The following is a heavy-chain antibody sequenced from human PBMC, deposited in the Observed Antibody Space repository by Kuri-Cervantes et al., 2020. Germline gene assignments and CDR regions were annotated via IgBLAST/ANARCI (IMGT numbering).Heavy chain of an antibody. D-gene: IGHD2-2*01. CDR1: EFTFNTYV. Sequence: GGSLRLSCAASEFTFNTYVMHWVRQAPGKGLEWVAVISSDESSKIYADSVKGRFTISRDNSKNTLYLQMNSLRVEDTAVYYCAKVATPAGTRGRLSYYYGLDVWGQGTMVTVSS. CDR2: ISSDESSK. CDR3: AKVATPAGTRGRLSYYYGLDV. V-gene: IGHV3-30-3*01. J-gene: IGHJ6*02.